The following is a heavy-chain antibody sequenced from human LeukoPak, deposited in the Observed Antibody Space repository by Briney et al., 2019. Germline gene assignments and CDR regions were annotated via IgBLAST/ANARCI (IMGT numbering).Heavy chain of an antibody. CDR2: IIPILGIA. CDR3: ATPVQYSGSYLGGFDY. CDR1: GGTFSSYA. Sequence: SVKVSCKASGGTFSSYAISWVRQAPGQGLEWMGRIIPILGIANYAQKFQGRVTITADKSTSTAYMELSSLRSEDTAVYYCATPVQYSGSYLGGFDYWGQGTLVTVSS. D-gene: IGHD1-26*01. J-gene: IGHJ4*02. V-gene: IGHV1-69*04.